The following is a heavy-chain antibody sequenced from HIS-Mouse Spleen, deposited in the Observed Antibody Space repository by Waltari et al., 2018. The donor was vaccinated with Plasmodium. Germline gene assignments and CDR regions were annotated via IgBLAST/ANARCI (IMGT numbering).Heavy chain of an antibody. V-gene: IGHV3-7*01. CDR2: IKQEGSEK. CDR1: GFTFVRYW. CDR3: ASSWYWYFDL. Sequence: EVQLVESGGGLVQPGGSLRLSCAASGFTFVRYWMSWVRQAPGKGLEWVANIKQEGSEKYYVDSVKGRFTISRDNAKNSLYLQMNSLRAEDTAVYYCASSWYWYFDLWGRGTLVTVSS. D-gene: IGHD6-13*01. J-gene: IGHJ2*01.